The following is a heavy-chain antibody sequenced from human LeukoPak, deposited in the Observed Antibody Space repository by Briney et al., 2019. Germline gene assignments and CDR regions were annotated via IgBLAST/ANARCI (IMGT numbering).Heavy chain of an antibody. CDR2: IFYTGST. CDR3: VRQPYTSGAYYFDY. V-gene: IGHV4-59*08. Sequence: PSETLSLTCTVSGGSISGYYWSWIRQPPGKGLERIGYIFYTGSTNYNPSLKSRVTMSVDTSKNQFSLQLSSVTAADTAVYYCVRQPYTSGAYYFDYWGQGTLVTVSS. D-gene: IGHD2-8*01. CDR1: GGSISGYY. J-gene: IGHJ4*02.